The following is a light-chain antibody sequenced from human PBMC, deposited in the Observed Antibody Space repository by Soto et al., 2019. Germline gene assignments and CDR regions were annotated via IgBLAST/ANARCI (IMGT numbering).Light chain of an antibody. CDR1: QSVSVNS. V-gene: IGKV3-20*01. J-gene: IGKJ3*01. Sequence: EIVLTQSPGTLSLSPGERATHTCRASQSVSVNSLAWYQQKGGQAPRLLIYAASTRATGVPDRFSGSGSGTDFALTISGPETEDFAVYYCQQYGGSPFTFGPGTKVDIK. CDR3: QQYGGSPFT. CDR2: AAS.